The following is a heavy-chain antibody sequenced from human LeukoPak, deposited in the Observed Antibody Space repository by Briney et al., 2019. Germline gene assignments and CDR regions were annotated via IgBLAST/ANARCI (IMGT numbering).Heavy chain of an antibody. V-gene: IGHV2-70*01. Sequence: SGPTLVNPKQTLTLTCTFSGFSLSTSGMCVSWIRHPPGKALEWLALIRWDDNKYFNTSLKTRLTISKDTSKNQVVLIMTNMDPVDTATYYCARMMYGDFVDSFDYWGQGTLVTVSS. D-gene: IGHD4-17*01. CDR2: IRWDDNK. J-gene: IGHJ4*02. CDR1: GFSLSTSGMC. CDR3: ARMMYGDFVDSFDY.